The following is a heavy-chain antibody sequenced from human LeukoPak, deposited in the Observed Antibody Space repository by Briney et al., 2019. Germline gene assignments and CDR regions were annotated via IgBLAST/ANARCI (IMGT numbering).Heavy chain of an antibody. Sequence: PGRSLRLSCAASGLTFSSYGMHWVRQAPGKGLEWVAVISYDGTIRNYPDSVKGRFTISRDNSKNTLYLQMNSLTAEDTAQYYCAKGGCSSTTCYLANPWGQGTLVTVSS. CDR2: ISYDGTIR. D-gene: IGHD2-2*01. CDR3: AKGGCSSTTCYLANP. J-gene: IGHJ5*02. V-gene: IGHV3-30*18. CDR1: GLTFSSYG.